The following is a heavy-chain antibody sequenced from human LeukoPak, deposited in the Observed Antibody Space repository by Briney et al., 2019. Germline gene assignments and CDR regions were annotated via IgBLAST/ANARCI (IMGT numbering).Heavy chain of an antibody. D-gene: IGHD4-17*01. Sequence: GGSLRLSCAASGFTFSSYAMSWVRQAPGKGLEWVSAISGSGGSTSYADSVKGRFTISRDNSKNTLYLQMNSLRAEDTAVYYCAKEIADGDYGRYYFDYWGQGTLVTVSS. V-gene: IGHV3-23*01. CDR1: GFTFSSYA. CDR3: AKEIADGDYGRYYFDY. CDR2: ISGSGGST. J-gene: IGHJ4*02.